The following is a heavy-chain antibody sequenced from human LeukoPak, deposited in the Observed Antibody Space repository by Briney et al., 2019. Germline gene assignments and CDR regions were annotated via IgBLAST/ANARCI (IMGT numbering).Heavy chain of an antibody. CDR3: ARVGSYGDSSAEYFQH. CDR2: IIPIFGTA. D-gene: IGHD4-17*01. CDR1: GGTFSSYA. V-gene: IGHV1-69*13. J-gene: IGHJ1*01. Sequence: GASVKVSCKASGGTFSSYAISWVRQAPGQGLEWMGGIIPIFGTANYAQKFQGRVTITADESTSTAYMELSSLRSEDTAVYYCARVGSYGDSSAEYFQHWGQGTLVTVSS.